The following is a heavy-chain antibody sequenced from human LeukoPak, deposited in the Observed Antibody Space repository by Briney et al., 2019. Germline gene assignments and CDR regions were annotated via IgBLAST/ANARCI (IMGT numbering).Heavy chain of an antibody. Sequence: GGSLRLSCAASGFTFSSYSMNWVRQAPGEGLEWVSSISSSSSYIYYADSVKGRFTISRDNAKNSLYLQMNSLRAEDTAVYYCAREGYSSSWPQDYWGQGTLVTVSS. CDR3: AREGYSSSWPQDY. J-gene: IGHJ4*02. CDR1: GFTFSSYS. V-gene: IGHV3-21*01. D-gene: IGHD6-13*01. CDR2: ISSSSSYI.